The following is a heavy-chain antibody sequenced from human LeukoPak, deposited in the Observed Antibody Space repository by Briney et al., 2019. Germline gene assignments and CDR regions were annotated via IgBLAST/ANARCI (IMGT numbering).Heavy chain of an antibody. CDR1: GGSISSSSYY. Sequence: SETLSLTCTVSGGSISSSSYYWGRIRQPPGKGLEWIGSIYYSGSTYYNPSLKSRVTISVDTSKNQFSLKLGSVTAADTAVYYCARLGGSGSPLNYYYYYMDVWGKGTTVTVSS. CDR3: ARLGGSGSPLNYYYYYMDV. CDR2: IYYSGST. D-gene: IGHD3-10*01. J-gene: IGHJ6*03. V-gene: IGHV4-39*01.